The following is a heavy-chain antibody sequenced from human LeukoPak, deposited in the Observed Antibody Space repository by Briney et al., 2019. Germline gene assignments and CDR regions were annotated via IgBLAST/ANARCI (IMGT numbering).Heavy chain of an antibody. V-gene: IGHV3-21*01. Sequence: GGSLRLSCVASGFTFSDYSMNWVRQAPGRGVDWVSSISSSSPYIYYTDSVKGRFTLSRDNAKNSLYLQMNSLRAEDTAVYYCARVYSRVGLFDYWGQGTLVTVSS. J-gene: IGHJ4*02. CDR1: GFTFSDYS. D-gene: IGHD5-18*01. CDR2: ISSSSPYI. CDR3: ARVYSRVGLFDY.